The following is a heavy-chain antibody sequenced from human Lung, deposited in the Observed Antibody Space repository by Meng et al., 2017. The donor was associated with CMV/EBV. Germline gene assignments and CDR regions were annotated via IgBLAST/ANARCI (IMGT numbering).Heavy chain of an antibody. D-gene: IGHD3-10*01. CDR2: FVNNVDT. J-gene: IGHJ4*02. CDR1: GYTFASYG. CDR3: ARGTPGRSYSDY. V-gene: IGHV1-18*01. Sequence: QVYLLQSVAEVKKPGASVRVSCEASGYTFASYGISWLRQAPGQGLEWMGWFVNNVDTYSAQKFQGRVTMTTDTHTSTAFMELRSLRSDDTAVYYCARGTPGRSYSDYWGQGTLVTVSS.